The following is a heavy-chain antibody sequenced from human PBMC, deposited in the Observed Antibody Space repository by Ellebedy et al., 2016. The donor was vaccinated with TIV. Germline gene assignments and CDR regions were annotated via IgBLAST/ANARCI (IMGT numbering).Heavy chain of an antibody. CDR2: IDPDDSHI. Sequence: GESLKIPCKGSGYNFRNYWISWVRQLPGKGLEWMGRIDPDDSHIRYSPSFQGNVTISVDNSISTAFLQWISRKASDTAIYYCERHRPVATIRGGYGMDVWGQGTTVTVS. CDR1: GYNFRNYW. V-gene: IGHV5-10-1*01. CDR3: ERHRPVATIRGGYGMDV. D-gene: IGHD5-12*01. J-gene: IGHJ6*02.